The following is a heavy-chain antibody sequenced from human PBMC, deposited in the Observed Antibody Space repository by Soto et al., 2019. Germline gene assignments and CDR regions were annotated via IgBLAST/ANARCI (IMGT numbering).Heavy chain of an antibody. J-gene: IGHJ4*02. Sequence: LSLTCTVSGGSISSYYWSWIRQPPGKGLEWIGYIYYSGSTNYNPSLKSRVTISVDTSKNQFSLKLSSVTAADTAVYYCARGGSSSWDPFDYWGQGTLVTVSS. CDR3: ARGGSSSWDPFDY. CDR1: GGSISSYY. D-gene: IGHD6-13*01. V-gene: IGHV4-59*01. CDR2: IYYSGST.